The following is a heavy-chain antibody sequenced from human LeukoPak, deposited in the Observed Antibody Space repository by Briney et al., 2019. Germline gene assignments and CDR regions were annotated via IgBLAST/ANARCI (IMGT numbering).Heavy chain of an antibody. CDR3: ARDVDGNFDY. D-gene: IGHD2/OR15-2a*01. CDR2: IYSGGST. Sequence: GGSLRLSCAASGFTVSSNYMSWVSQAPGKGLEWVSVIYSGGSTYYADSVKGRFTISRDNSKNTLYLQMNSLRAEDTAVYYCARDVDGNFDYWGQGTLVTVSS. V-gene: IGHV3-66*01. J-gene: IGHJ4*02. CDR1: GFTVSSNY.